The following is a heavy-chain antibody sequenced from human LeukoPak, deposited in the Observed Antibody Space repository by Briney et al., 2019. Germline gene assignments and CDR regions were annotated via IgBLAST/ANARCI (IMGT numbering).Heavy chain of an antibody. CDR3: ARDQAATDAFDI. D-gene: IGHD6-25*01. V-gene: IGHV4-38-2*02. CDR2: IYHGGST. J-gene: IGHJ3*02. Sequence: SETLSLTCTVSGYSISSGYYWGWIRQPPGKGLEWIGSIYHGGSTYYNPSLKSRVTISVDTSKNQFSLKLSSVTAADTAVYYCARDQAATDAFDIWGQGTMVTVSS. CDR1: GYSISSGYY.